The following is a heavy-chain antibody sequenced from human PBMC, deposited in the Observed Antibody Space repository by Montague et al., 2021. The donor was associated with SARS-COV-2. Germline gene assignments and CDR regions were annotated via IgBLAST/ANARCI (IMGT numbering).Heavy chain of an antibody. V-gene: IGHV6-1*01. Sequence: CAISGDSVWSNTAAWNWIRQSPSGGLEWLGRTNYRSKWTSDYATXVEGRISIDLDTSKNQFFLHLRSVTPEDTGVYYCVRDTGSAQAGFDAWGQGTLVTVSS. CDR2: TNYRSKWTS. CDR3: VRDTGSAQAGFDA. D-gene: IGHD4-17*01. CDR1: GDSVWSNTAA. J-gene: IGHJ4*02.